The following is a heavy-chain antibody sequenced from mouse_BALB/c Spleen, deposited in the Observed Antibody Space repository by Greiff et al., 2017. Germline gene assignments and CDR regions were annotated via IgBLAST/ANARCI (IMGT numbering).Heavy chain of an antibody. CDR3: ARHYGSSTWFAY. D-gene: IGHD1-1*01. Sequence: EVMLVESGGGLVQPGGSRKLSCAASGFTFSSFGMHWVRQAPEKGLEWVAYISSGSSTIYYADTVKGRFTISRDNPKNTLFLQMTSLRSEDTAMYYCARHYGSSTWFAYWGQGTLVTVSA. CDR1: GFTFSSFG. CDR2: ISSGSSTI. J-gene: IGHJ3*01. V-gene: IGHV5-17*02.